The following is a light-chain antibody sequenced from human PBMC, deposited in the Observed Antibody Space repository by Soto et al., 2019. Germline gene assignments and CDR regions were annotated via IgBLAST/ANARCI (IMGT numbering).Light chain of an antibody. CDR1: QGVNTW. Sequence: DIQMTQSPSSVSASVGDRVTITCRASQGVNTWLAWYQKKPGKAPELLVYEASSLHSGVPSRFSDSGSGTDFTLTISSLQPEDFATYYCQQANSFPLTFGGGTKVEVQ. CDR3: QQANSFPLT. CDR2: EAS. V-gene: IGKV1-12*01. J-gene: IGKJ4*01.